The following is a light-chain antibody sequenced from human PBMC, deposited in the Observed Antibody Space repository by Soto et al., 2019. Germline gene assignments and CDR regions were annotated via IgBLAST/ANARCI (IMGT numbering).Light chain of an antibody. CDR1: QSVSSY. Sequence: EIVLTQSPATLSLSPGERATLSCRASQSVSSYLACYQQKTGQAPRLLIYDASNRATGIPARFSGSGSGTDVTLTISSLEPEDFAVYYCQQRSNWPALTFGGGTKVEIK. CDR3: QQRSNWPALT. J-gene: IGKJ4*01. CDR2: DAS. V-gene: IGKV3-11*01.